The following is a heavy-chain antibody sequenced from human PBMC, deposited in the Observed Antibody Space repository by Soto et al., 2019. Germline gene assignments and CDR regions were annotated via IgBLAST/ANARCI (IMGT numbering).Heavy chain of an antibody. V-gene: IGHV5-10-1*01. CDR3: ARGRMVDCSSTSCYYYYGMDV. CDR1: GYSFTSYW. CDR2: IDPSDSYT. J-gene: IGHJ6*02. Sequence: PRESLKISCKGSGYSFTSYWISWVRQMPGKGLEWMGRIDPSDSYTNYSPSFQGHVTISADKSISTAYLQWSSLKASDTAMFYCARGRMVDCSSTSCYYYYGMDVWGQGTTVTVSS. D-gene: IGHD2-2*01.